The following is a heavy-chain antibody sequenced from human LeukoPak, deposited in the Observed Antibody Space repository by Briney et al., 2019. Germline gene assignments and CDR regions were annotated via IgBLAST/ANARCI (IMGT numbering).Heavy chain of an antibody. D-gene: IGHD6-13*01. CDR3: ARRRYSSSWGVDH. V-gene: IGHV4-39*01. J-gene: IGHJ4*02. Sequence: SETLSLTCTVSGGSISSSSYYWGWIRQPPGKGLEWIGSIYYSGSTYYNPSLKSRVTISVDTSKNQFSLKLSSVTAADTAVYYCARRRYSSSWGVDHWGQGTLVTVSS. CDR1: GGSISSSSYY. CDR2: IYYSGST.